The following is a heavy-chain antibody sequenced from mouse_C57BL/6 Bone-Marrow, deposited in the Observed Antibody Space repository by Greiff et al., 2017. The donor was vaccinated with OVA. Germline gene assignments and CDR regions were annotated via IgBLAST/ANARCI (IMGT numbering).Heavy chain of an antibody. Sequence: DVQLVESGEGLVKPGGSLKLSCAASGFTFSSYAMSWVRQTPEKRLEWVAYISSGGDYIYYADTVKGRFTISRDNARNTLYLQMSSLKSENTARYYCTRERGPSYGRGAYWGKGTLVTVSA. CDR1: GFTFSSYA. D-gene: IGHD1-1*01. J-gene: IGHJ3*01. CDR3: TRERGPSYGRGAY. V-gene: IGHV5-9-1*02. CDR2: ISSGGDYI.